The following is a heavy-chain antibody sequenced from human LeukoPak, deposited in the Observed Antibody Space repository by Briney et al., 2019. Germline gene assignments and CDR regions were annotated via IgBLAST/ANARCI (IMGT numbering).Heavy chain of an antibody. CDR1: GGSISTSKW. CDR3: ASGLGAARSYFEY. Sequence: SETLSLTCAVSGGSISTSKWWSWVRQPPGKGLEWIGEIYYSGSNNYNPSLNDRVTISVDTSKNQFSLKLNSVTAADTAVYYCASGLGAARSYFEYWGQGTLVTVSS. CDR2: IYYSGSN. J-gene: IGHJ4*02. V-gene: IGHV4-4*02. D-gene: IGHD6-25*01.